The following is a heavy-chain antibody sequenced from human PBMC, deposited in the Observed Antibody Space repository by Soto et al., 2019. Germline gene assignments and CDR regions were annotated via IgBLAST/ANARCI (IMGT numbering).Heavy chain of an antibody. Sequence: ASVKVSCKASGYTLTSYGISWVRQAPGQGLEWMGWISANNGNTNYAQKLQGRVTMTTDTSTNTAYKELRSLRSDDTAVYYCARPLQQLAPNFDYWGQGTLVTVSS. CDR2: ISANNGNT. CDR1: GYTLTSYG. CDR3: ARPLQQLAPNFDY. D-gene: IGHD6-13*01. J-gene: IGHJ4*02. V-gene: IGHV1-18*01.